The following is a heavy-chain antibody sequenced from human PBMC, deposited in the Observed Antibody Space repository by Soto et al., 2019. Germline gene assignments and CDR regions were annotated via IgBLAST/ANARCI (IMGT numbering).Heavy chain of an antibody. CDR2: INSDGSST. CDR1: GFTFSSYW. Sequence: EVQLVESGGGLVQPGGSLRLSCAASGFTFSSYWMHWVRQAPGKGLVWVSRINSDGSSTSYADSVKGRFTISRDNAKNTLYLQMNSLRAEDTAVYYXARDHVVSRNWFDPWGQGTLVTVSS. D-gene: IGHD2-21*01. V-gene: IGHV3-74*01. J-gene: IGHJ5*02. CDR3: ARDHVVSRNWFDP.